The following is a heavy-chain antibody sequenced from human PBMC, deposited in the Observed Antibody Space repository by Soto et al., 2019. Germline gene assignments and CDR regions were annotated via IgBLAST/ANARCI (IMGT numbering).Heavy chain of an antibody. CDR3: TIHVAVAGTEGPPFDY. D-gene: IGHD6-13*01. CDR1: GFTFSDSA. Sequence: EVQLVESGGGLVQPGGSLKLSCAASGFTFSDSAMHWVRQASGKGLEWVGRIRSKANNYATTYAASVKGRFTISRDDSKNTAYLQMNSLKPEDTAVYYCTIHVAVAGTEGPPFDYWGQGTLGTGSS. V-gene: IGHV3-73*02. CDR2: IRSKANNYAT. J-gene: IGHJ4*02.